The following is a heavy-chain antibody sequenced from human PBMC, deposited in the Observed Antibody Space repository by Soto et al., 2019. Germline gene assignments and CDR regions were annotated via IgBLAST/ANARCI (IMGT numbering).Heavy chain of an antibody. CDR3: ARDRVVAAYFDP. CDR1: GYTFTSYG. D-gene: IGHD2-15*01. Sequence: GASVKVSCKASGYTFTSYGISWVRQAPGQGLEWMGGIIPIFGTANYAQKFQGRVTITADESTSTAYMELSSLRSEDTAVYYCARDRVVAAYFDPWGQGTLVTVSS. J-gene: IGHJ5*02. V-gene: IGHV1-69*13. CDR2: IIPIFGTA.